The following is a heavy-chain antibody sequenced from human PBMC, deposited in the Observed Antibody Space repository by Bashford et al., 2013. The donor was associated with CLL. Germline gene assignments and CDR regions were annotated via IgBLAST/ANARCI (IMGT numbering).Heavy chain of an antibody. J-gene: IGHJ6*02. CDR3: ARGPMIVVVINPGEPYYYYYYGMDV. CDR2: INHSGST. Sequence: SETLSLTCAVYGGSFSGYYWSVDPPAPHGEGGVEWIGEINHSGSTNYNPSLKSRVTISVDTSKNQFSLKLSSVTAADTAVYYCARGPMIVVVINPGEPYYYYYYGMDVWGQGTDGHRLL. D-gene: IGHD3-22*01. CDR1: GGSFSGYY. V-gene: IGHV4-34*01.